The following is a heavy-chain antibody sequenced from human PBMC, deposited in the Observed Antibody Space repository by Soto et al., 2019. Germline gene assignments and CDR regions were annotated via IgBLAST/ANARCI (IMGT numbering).Heavy chain of an antibody. Sequence: GGWLRLSCAASGFTFSSYSMNWVRQAPGKGLEWVSSISTGGSNIYSAGVVKGLCTKSRANAQESWVLTMYSLRADATAVYYGARDPALNGDYSYVGMCVWSQWPRATASS. V-gene: IGHV3-21*01. CDR2: ISTGGSNI. CDR1: GFTFSSYS. J-gene: IGHJ6*02. D-gene: IGHD7-27*01. CDR3: ARDPALNGDYSYVGMCV.